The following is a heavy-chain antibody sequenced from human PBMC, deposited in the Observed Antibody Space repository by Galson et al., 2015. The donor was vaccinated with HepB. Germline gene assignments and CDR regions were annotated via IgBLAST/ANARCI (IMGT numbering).Heavy chain of an antibody. CDR2: INTRTGKA. CDR1: GYTFTTAA. J-gene: IGHJ4*02. V-gene: IGHV7-4-1*02. CDR3: ARSQGH. Sequence: SCKASGYTFTTAAMNWVRQAPGQGLEWMGWINTRTGKATYAQGFTGHFVFSLDTGSSTAYLDISSLRADDTAIYYCARSQGHWGQGTLVTVSS.